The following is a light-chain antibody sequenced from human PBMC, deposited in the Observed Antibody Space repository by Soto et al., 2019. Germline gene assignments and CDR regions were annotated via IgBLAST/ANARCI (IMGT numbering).Light chain of an antibody. CDR3: QHYGTSPRFT. Sequence: EIVLTQSPGTLSLSPGERATLSCRASQSITTKFLAWYQQKPGQAPRLLIYDSFSRVTGIPDRFSSSGSGTDFTLTISSLEPEDFAVYYCQHYGTSPRFTFGGGTKVEVK. V-gene: IGKV3-20*01. J-gene: IGKJ4*01. CDR2: DSF. CDR1: QSITTKF.